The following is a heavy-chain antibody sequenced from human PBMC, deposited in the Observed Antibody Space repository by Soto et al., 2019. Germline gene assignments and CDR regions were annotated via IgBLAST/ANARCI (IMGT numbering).Heavy chain of an antibody. CDR2: ISYDGSNK. CDR1: GFTFSSYG. V-gene: IGHV3-30*03. D-gene: IGHD5-18*01. J-gene: IGHJ4*02. CDR3: ASPKPSYGYSKPFGY. Sequence: PGGSLRLSCAASGFTFSSYGMHWVRQAPGKGLEWVAVISYDGSNKYYADSVKGRFTISRDNSKNTLYLQMNSLRAEDTAVYYCASPKPSYGYSKPFGYWGQGTLVTVSS.